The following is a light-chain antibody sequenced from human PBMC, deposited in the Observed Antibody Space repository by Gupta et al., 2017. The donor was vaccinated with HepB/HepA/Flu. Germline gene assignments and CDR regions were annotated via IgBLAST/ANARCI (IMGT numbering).Light chain of an antibody. CDR1: QNVYTY. V-gene: IGKV3-11*01. Sequence: EIVSTHSPATLSLSPGERAPLSCRASQNVYTYLAWYQQKPGQAPSLLIYDASNRATGIPARFTGGGSGTDFTLTISSLEPEDFAVYYCQQCSTWPLTFGGGTKVEIK. CDR3: QQCSTWPLT. J-gene: IGKJ4*01. CDR2: DAS.